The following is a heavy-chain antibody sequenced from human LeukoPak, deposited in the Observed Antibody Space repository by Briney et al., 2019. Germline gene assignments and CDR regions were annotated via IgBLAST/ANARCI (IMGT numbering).Heavy chain of an antibody. Sequence: GGSLRLSCAASGFTFSSYSMNWVRQAPGKGLEWVSSISSSSSYIYYADSVKGRFTISRGNAKNSLYLQMNSLRAEDTAVYYCASSHGDYYDAFDIWGQGTMVTVSS. J-gene: IGHJ3*02. CDR2: ISSSSSYI. V-gene: IGHV3-21*01. CDR3: ASSHGDYYDAFDI. CDR1: GFTFSSYS. D-gene: IGHD4-17*01.